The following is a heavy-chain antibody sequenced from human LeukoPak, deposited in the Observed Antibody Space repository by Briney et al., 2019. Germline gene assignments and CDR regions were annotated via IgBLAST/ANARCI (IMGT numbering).Heavy chain of an antibody. J-gene: IGHJ4*02. Sequence: GGSLRLSCAASGFTFSSYSMNWVRQAPGKGLEWVSYISSSSTIYYADSVKGRFTISRDNAKNSLYLQVNSLRAEDTAVYYCARDGAARGSGSFGDWGQGTLLTVSS. V-gene: IGHV3-48*04. CDR1: GFTFSSYS. CDR2: ISSSSTI. CDR3: ARDGAARGSGSFGD. D-gene: IGHD3-10*01.